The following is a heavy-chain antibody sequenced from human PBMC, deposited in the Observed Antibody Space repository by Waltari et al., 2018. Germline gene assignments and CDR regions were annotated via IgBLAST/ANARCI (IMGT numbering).Heavy chain of an antibody. CDR2: IKGDGSER. D-gene: IGHD2-8*01. CDR1: GFAFTMYW. CDR3: AGGVGWTSEI. Sequence: VLLEESGGDLVQPGESLSISCAASGFAFTMYWMAWVRQGPGKGPEWVAHIKGDGSERSYVDSVRGRFTIARDNTKDSLYLQMDNLRGEDTAVYYCAGGVGWTSEIWGQGTKVSVSS. J-gene: IGHJ3*02. V-gene: IGHV3-7*02.